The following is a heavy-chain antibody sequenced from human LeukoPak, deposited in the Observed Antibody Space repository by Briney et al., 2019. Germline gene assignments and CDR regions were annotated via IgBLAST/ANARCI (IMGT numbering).Heavy chain of an antibody. Sequence: GGSLRLSCAASGFTFSDYYMSRIRQAPGKGLECVSYISSSGSTIYYADSVKGRFTISRDNSKNTLYLQMNSLRPEDTAVYYCARGGKIALAGTRSSQYFQDWGQGTLVTVSS. V-gene: IGHV3-11*04. D-gene: IGHD6-19*01. CDR3: ARGGKIALAGTRSSQYFQD. CDR2: ISSSGSTI. CDR1: GFTFSDYY. J-gene: IGHJ1*01.